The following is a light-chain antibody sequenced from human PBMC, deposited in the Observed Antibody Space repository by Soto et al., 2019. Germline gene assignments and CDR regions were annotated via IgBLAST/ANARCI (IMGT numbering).Light chain of an antibody. Sequence: QAVVTQPASVSGSPGQSITISCTGTSSDLGGYNFVSWYQHHPGKAPKLMIYQVSNRPSGVSNRFSGSKSGNTASLTISGLQAEDEADYYCCSYTSSSPYVFGTGTKVTV. CDR1: SSDLGGYNF. CDR3: CSYTSSSPYV. CDR2: QVS. V-gene: IGLV2-14*01. J-gene: IGLJ1*01.